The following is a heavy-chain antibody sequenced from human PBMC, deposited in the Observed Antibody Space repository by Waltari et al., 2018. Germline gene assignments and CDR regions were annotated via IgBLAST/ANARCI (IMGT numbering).Heavy chain of an antibody. CDR2: IIPIFGTA. V-gene: IGHV1-69*01. J-gene: IGHJ1*01. CDR1: GGTFSSYA. Sequence: QVQLVQSGAEVKKPGSSVKVSCKASGGTFSSYAISWVRQAPGQGLEWMGGIIPIFGTANYAQKFQGRVTITADESTSTAYMELSSLRSEDTAVYYCARGAYYSSSLSYAYFQHWGQGTLVTVSS. CDR3: ARGAYYSSSLSYAYFQH. D-gene: IGHD6-13*01.